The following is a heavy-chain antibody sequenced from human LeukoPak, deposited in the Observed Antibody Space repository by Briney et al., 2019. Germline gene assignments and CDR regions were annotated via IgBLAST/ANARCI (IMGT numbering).Heavy chain of an antibody. D-gene: IGHD3-3*01. CDR1: GFTFSSYG. V-gene: IGHV3-30*02. CDR2: IRYDGSNK. J-gene: IGHJ4*02. Sequence: GGSLRLSCAASGFTFSSYGMHWVRRAPGKGLEWVAFIRYDGSNKYYADSVKGRFTISRDNSKNTLYLQMNSLRAEDTAVYYCAKGFSRFLEWLPDYWGQGTLVTVSS. CDR3: AKGFSRFLEWLPDY.